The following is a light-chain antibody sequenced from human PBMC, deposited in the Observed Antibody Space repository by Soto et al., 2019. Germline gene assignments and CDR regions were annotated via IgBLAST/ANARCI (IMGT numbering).Light chain of an antibody. J-gene: IGKJ5*01. CDR2: SAF. V-gene: IGKV1-39*01. CDR1: QNMGRF. Sequence: DSQMTQSPSSLSASIGARVTITCRASQNMGRFVNWYKQPTGEENRLLGDSAFRIQSWVTSMFNAIGSWTDFTLSSSSLQPEDFSTYYCQQGSTTPITFGLGTRLEIK. CDR3: QQGSTTPIT.